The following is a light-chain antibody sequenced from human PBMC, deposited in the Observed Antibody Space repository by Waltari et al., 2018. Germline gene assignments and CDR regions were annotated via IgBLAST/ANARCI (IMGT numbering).Light chain of an antibody. CDR2: WAS. CDR1: QGVLYRSNSKNY. Sequence: DSVVTHSPDSLAVSLGERATINCKSSQGVLYRSNSKNYLAWYQQKPGQPPKRLIYWASNRESGVPDRFSGSGSGKDFNLTINRLQAKDVAVYYCQTYYSTIFNFGPGTKVDLK. CDR3: QTYYSTIFN. V-gene: IGKV4-1*01. J-gene: IGKJ3*01.